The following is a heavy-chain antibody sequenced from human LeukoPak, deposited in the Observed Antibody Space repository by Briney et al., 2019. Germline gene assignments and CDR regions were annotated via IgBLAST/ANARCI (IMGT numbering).Heavy chain of an antibody. CDR3: AREGGGYTSGSFDY. D-gene: IGHD5-18*01. J-gene: IGHJ4*02. V-gene: IGHV3-48*03. CDR1: GSPSGLIP. CDR2: ISSSGSTI. Sequence: PGGPLNPSGAPPGSPSGLIPRTWSRQPPGKGRGWVSYISSSGSTIYYEDSVKGRFTISRDNAKNSLYLQMNSLRAEDTAVYYCAREGGGYTSGSFDYWGQGTLVTVSS.